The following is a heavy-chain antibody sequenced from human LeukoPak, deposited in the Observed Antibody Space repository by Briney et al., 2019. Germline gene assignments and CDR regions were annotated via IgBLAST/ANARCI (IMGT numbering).Heavy chain of an antibody. J-gene: IGHJ5*02. CDR1: GGTFISYA. V-gene: IGHV1-69*13. CDR2: IIPIFGTA. Sequence: SVKVSCKASGGTFISYAISWVRQAPGQGLEWMGGIIPIFGTANYAQKLQGRVTITADESTSTAYTELSSLRSEDTAVYYCASPRADCSSTSCSDLRFDPWGQGTLVTVSS. D-gene: IGHD2-2*01. CDR3: ASPRADCSSTSCSDLRFDP.